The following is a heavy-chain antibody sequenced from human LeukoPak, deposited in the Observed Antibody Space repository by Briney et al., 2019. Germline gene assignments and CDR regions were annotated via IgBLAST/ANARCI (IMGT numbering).Heavy chain of an antibody. D-gene: IGHD2-15*01. V-gene: IGHV3-30*18. CDR1: GFTFSSYG. CDR2: ISYDGSNK. Sequence: PGGSLRLSCAASGFTFSSYGMHWVRQAPGKGLEWVAVISYDGSNKYYADSVKGRFTISRDNSKNTLYLQMNSLRAEDTAVYYCAKEDRYCSGGSCRSYAFDIWGQGTMVTVSS. J-gene: IGHJ3*02. CDR3: AKEDRYCSGGSCRSYAFDI.